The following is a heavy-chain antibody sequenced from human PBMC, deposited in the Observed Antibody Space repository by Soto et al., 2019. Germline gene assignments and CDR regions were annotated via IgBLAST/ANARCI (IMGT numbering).Heavy chain of an antibody. D-gene: IGHD3-10*01. V-gene: IGHV1-3*01. CDR2: INAGNGNT. CDR3: GSTNYHPSLKSRVTISVDTSKNQFSLKLSSVTAADTAVYYCARAGHALTSRTTDLYYYYYYYMDV. J-gene: IGHJ6*03. CDR1: GYTFTSYA. Sequence: ASVKVSCKASGYTFTSYAMHWVRQAPGQRLEWMGWINAGNGNTKYSQKFQGRVTITRDTSASTAYMELSSLRSEDTAVYYSGSTNYHPSLKSRVTISVDTSKNQFSLKLSSVTAADTAVYYCARAGHALTSRTTDLYYYYYYYMDVWGKGTTVTVSS.